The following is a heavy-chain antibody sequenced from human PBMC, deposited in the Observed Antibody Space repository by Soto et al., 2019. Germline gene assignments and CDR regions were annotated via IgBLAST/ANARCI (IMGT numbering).Heavy chain of an antibody. D-gene: IGHD3-3*01. CDR2: ISTTSTYI. V-gene: IGHV3-21*01. CDR3: ARDLVFGVVSQAYGMDV. J-gene: IGHJ6*02. Sequence: GGSLRLSCAASGFTFSRNGINWVRQAPGKGLEWVSSISTTSTYIYYADSVKGRFTISRDNARNSLYLQMNSLRVEDTAVYYCARDLVFGVVSQAYGMDVWGQGTTLTVSS. CDR1: GFTFSRNG.